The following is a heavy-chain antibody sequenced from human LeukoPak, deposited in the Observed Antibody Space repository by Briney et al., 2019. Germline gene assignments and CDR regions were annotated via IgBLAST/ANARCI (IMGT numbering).Heavy chain of an antibody. CDR1: GFVFSTYG. CDR3: ARAVGPFDY. D-gene: IGHD3/OR15-3a*01. Sequence: GGSLRLSCAASGFVFSTYGMHWVRQAPGKGLEWVAVIWHDGSIKHYGDSVRGRFTISRDNSENMMYLQMNGLRVEDTAVCYCARAVGPFDYWGQGTLVTVSS. J-gene: IGHJ4*02. CDR2: IWHDGSIK. V-gene: IGHV3-33*01.